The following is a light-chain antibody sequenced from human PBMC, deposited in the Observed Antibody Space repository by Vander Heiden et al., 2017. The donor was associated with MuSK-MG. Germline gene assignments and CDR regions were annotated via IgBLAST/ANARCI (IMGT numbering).Light chain of an antibody. J-gene: IGLJ2*01. Sequence: QSVLTQPPSVSAAPGQKVTISCSGSGSNIGNNYVSWYQQLPGTAPKLLIYDNNKRPSGIPGRFSGSKSGTSATLGITGLQTGDEADYYCGTWDSSLSAVVFGGGTKLTVL. V-gene: IGLV1-51*01. CDR2: DNN. CDR1: GSNIGNNY. CDR3: GTWDSSLSAVV.